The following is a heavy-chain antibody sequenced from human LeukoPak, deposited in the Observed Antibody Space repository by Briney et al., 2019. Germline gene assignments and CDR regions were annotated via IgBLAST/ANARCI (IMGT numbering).Heavy chain of an antibody. CDR3: AKDLWGGQWLVGSAEY. J-gene: IGHJ4*02. D-gene: IGHD6-19*01. CDR1: GFTFDDYA. Sequence: QPGGSLRLSCAASGFTFDDYAMHWVRQAPGRGLEWVSLISGDGGRTYYADSVKGRFTISRDNSRNSLYLQVDSLTTGDTALYYCAKDLWGGQWLVGSAEYWGQGTLVAVSS. CDR2: ISGDGGRT. V-gene: IGHV3-43*02.